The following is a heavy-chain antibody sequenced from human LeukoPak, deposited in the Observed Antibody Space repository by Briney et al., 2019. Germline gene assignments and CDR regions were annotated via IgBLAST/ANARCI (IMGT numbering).Heavy chain of an antibody. V-gene: IGHV3-53*01. J-gene: IGHJ4*02. Sequence: PGGSLRLSCAASGFTVSSNYMSWVRQAPGKGLEWVSIIYSGGNTYYADSVKGRFTISRDNSKNTLYLQMNSLRAEDMAVYYCARVWELSFDYWGQGTLVTVSS. CDR2: IYSGGNT. CDR1: GFTVSSNY. CDR3: ARVWELSFDY. D-gene: IGHD1-26*01.